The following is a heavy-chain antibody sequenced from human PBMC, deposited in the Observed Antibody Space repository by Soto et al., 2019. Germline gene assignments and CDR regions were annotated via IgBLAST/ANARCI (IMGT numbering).Heavy chain of an antibody. CDR2: IKQDGSGK. J-gene: IGHJ6*03. Sequence: GGSLRLSCAASGFTFSSYWMSWVRQAPGKGLEWVANIKQDGSGKYYVDSVKGRFTISRDNAKNSLYLQMNSLRAEDTAVYYCARDSLYYGDYLGYYYYYMDVWGKGTTVTVSS. V-gene: IGHV3-7*01. D-gene: IGHD4-17*01. CDR1: GFTFSSYW. CDR3: ARDSLYYGDYLGYYYYYMDV.